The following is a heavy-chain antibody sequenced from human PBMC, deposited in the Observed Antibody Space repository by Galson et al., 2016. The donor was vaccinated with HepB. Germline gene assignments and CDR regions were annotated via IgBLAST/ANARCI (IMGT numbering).Heavy chain of an antibody. V-gene: IGHV3-23*01. J-gene: IGHJ4*02. CDR3: ARSGYADNSDWTSFDY. CDR1: GLTFTMYA. Sequence: LRLSCAASGLTFTMYAMSWVRQAPGKGLEWVSSISPSGGSTYYADSVKGRFTISRDNSRTTLYLQMNSLRAEDTAVYYCARSGYADNSDWTSFDYWGQGTLVTVSS. D-gene: IGHD4-23*01. CDR2: ISPSGGST.